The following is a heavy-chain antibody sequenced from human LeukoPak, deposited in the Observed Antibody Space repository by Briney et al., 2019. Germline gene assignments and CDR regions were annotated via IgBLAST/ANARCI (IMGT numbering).Heavy chain of an antibody. CDR1: GGSFSGYY. J-gene: IGHJ5*02. V-gene: IGHV4-34*01. CDR3: ARAPGYSSSSGGLDP. D-gene: IGHD6-6*01. Sequence: PSGTLSLTCAVYGGSFSGYYWSWIRQPPGKGLEWIGEINHSGSTNYNPSLKSRVTISVDTSKNRFSLKLSSVTAADTAVYYCARAPGYSSSSGGLDPWGQGTLVTVSS. CDR2: INHSGST.